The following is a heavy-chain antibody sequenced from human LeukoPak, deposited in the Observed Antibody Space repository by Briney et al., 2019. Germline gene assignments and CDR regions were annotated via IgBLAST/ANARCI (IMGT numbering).Heavy chain of an antibody. CDR1: GFTFDDYA. Sequence: GRPLRLSCAASGFTFDDYAMHWVRHAPGKGLEWVSGISWNSGSIGYADSVKGRFTISRDNAKNSLYLQMNSLRAEDTALYYCAKADDSGSYFDYWGQGTLVTVSS. CDR3: AKADDSGSYFDY. CDR2: ISWNSGSI. D-gene: IGHD1-26*01. V-gene: IGHV3-9*01. J-gene: IGHJ4*02.